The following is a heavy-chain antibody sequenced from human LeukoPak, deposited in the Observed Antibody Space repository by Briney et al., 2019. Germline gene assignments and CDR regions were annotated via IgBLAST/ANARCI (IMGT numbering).Heavy chain of an antibody. D-gene: IGHD3-16*01. V-gene: IGHV4-59*01. CDR3: ARAQKAGLITFGGVPFDP. CDR2: IYYSGST. CDR1: GGSISSYY. J-gene: IGHJ5*02. Sequence: PSETLSLTCTVSGGSISSYYWSWIRQPPGKGLEWIGYIYYSGSTNYNPSLKSRATISVDTSKNQFSLKLSSVTAADTAVYYCARAQKAGLITFGGVPFDPWGQGTLVTVSS.